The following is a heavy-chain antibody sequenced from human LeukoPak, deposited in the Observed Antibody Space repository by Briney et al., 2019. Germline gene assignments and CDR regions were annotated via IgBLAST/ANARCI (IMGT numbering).Heavy chain of an antibody. J-gene: IGHJ4*02. CDR2: ISGSGGST. Sequence: PGGSLRLSCAASGFIFSSYAMSWVRQAPGKGLEWVSAISGSGGSTYYADSVKGRFTISRDNSKNTLFLQMSSLRAEDTAVYYCARNWGLALYYFDYWGQGTLVTVSS. CDR3: ARNWGLALYYFDY. CDR1: GFIFSSYA. D-gene: IGHD7-27*01. V-gene: IGHV3-23*01.